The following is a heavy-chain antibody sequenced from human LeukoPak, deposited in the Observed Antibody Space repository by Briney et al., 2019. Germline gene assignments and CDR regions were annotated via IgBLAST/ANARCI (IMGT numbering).Heavy chain of an antibody. Sequence: GGSLRLSCAASGFTFSSSDVHWVRQAPGKGLQWVAVMSPDGSVKIYKDSVQGRFTISRDHSKNTLYLDMNSLTTDDTAVYYCARDLVFGAPDYFDSWGQGTLVTVSS. CDR3: ARDLVFGAPDYFDS. CDR1: GFTFSSSD. D-gene: IGHD1-26*01. CDR2: MSPDGSVK. V-gene: IGHV3-30-3*01. J-gene: IGHJ4*02.